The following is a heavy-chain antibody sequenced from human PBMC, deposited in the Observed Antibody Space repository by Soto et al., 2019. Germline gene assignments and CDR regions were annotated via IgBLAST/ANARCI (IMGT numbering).Heavy chain of an antibody. CDR3: ARGKGLTGGN. Sequence: SEKVSCRASGGTFRSYTISWEGQAPGQGLEWMGRIITILGIANYAQKFQGRVTITADKSTSTAYMELSSLRSDDTAVCYCARGKGLTGGNWGQETLVTVS. D-gene: IGHD3-22*01. V-gene: IGHV1-69*02. CDR2: IITILGIA. CDR1: GGTFRSYT. J-gene: IGHJ4*02.